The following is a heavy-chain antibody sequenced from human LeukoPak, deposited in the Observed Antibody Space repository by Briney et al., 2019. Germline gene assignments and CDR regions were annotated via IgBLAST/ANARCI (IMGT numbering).Heavy chain of an antibody. D-gene: IGHD3-16*01. V-gene: IGHV3-23*01. CDR1: GFTFSSYA. CDR2: ISDSGDET. J-gene: IGHJ4*02. CDR3: AKGDYVDY. Sequence: PGGSLRLSCAASGFTFSSYAMNWVRQTPGKGLEWVSSISDSGDETYYADSVRGRFTISRDNSKNTLYLQMNSLRAEDTAVYYCAKGDYVDYWGQGTLVTVSS.